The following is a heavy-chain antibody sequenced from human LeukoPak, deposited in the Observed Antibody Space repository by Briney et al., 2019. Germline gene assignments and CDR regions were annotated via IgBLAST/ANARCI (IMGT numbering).Heavy chain of an antibody. CDR3: ARDPAVGGYGY. CDR2: IIPILGIA. J-gene: IGHJ4*02. Sequence: GASVKVSCKASGGTFSSYAISWVRQAPGQGLEWIGRIIPILGIANYAQKFQGRVTITADKSTSTAYMELSSLRSEDTAVYYCARDPAVGGYGYWGQGTLVTVSS. V-gene: IGHV1-69*04. D-gene: IGHD5-12*01. CDR1: GGTFSSYA.